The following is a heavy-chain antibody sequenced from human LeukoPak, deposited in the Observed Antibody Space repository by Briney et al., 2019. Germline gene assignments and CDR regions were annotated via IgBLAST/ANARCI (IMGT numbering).Heavy chain of an antibody. Sequence: GGSLRLSCAASGFTFSSFDMNWVRQAPGKGLEWVSSIGTSSRYIYYRDSVKGRFTISRDDAKNSLYLQMNSLRVEDTAVYYCARADCSGSTCYLRRSWFDPWGQGTLVTVSS. D-gene: IGHD2-2*01. CDR2: IGTSSRYI. CDR1: GFTFSSFD. CDR3: ARADCSGSTCYLRRSWFDP. V-gene: IGHV3-21*01. J-gene: IGHJ5*02.